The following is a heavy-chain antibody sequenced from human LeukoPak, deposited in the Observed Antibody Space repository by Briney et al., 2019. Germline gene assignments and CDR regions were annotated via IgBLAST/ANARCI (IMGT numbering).Heavy chain of an antibody. CDR3: TTLNDGSCPN. CDR1: GFTFSSYG. D-gene: IGHD2-15*01. V-gene: IGHV3-23*01. CDR2: ISGSGSST. Sequence: GGSLRLSCAASGFTFSSYGMSWVRQAPGKGLEWVSTISGSGSSTYYADSVKGRFTISRDNSKNTLYLQMNSLRAEDTAVYYCTTLNDGSCPNWGQGTLVTVSS. J-gene: IGHJ4*02.